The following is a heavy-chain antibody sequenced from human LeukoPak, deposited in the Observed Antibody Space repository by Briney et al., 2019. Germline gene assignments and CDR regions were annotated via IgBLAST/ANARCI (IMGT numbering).Heavy chain of an antibody. V-gene: IGHV3-48*04. Sequence: PSGGSLRLSCAASGFTFSSYSMNWVRQAPGKGLEWVSYISSSSSTIYYADSVKGRFTISRDNAKNSLYLQMNSLRAEDTAVYYCAGSLRLGELSSFYFDYWGQGTLVTVSS. CDR3: AGSLRLGELSSFYFDY. J-gene: IGHJ4*02. D-gene: IGHD3-16*02. CDR2: ISSSSSTI. CDR1: GFTFSSYS.